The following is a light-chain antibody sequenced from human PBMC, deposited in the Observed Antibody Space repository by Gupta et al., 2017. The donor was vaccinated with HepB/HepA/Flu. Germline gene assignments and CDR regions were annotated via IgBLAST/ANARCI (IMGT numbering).Light chain of an antibody. CDR3: QQYNNWPPFT. CDR1: QSVSSN. V-gene: IGKV3-15*01. J-gene: IGKJ3*01. CDR2: GAS. Sequence: EIVMTQSPATLSVSPGDRATLTCRASQSVSSNLAWYQQKPGQAPRLLIYGASTRATGIPAGFSGSGSGPEFTLTISSLQSEDFAVDYCQQYNNWPPFTFGPGTKVDIK.